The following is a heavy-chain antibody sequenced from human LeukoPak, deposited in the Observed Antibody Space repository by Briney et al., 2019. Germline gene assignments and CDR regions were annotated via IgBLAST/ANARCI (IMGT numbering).Heavy chain of an antibody. CDR3: ARETRLYSYGY. D-gene: IGHD5-18*01. CDR1: GFTVSSNY. V-gene: IGHV3-53*01. Sequence: GGSLRLSCAASGFTVSSNYMSWVRQAPGKGLEWVSVIYSGGSTYYADSVKGRFTISRDNSKNTLYLQMNSLRAEDTAVYYCARETRLYSYGYWGQGTLVTVSS. J-gene: IGHJ4*02. CDR2: IYSGGST.